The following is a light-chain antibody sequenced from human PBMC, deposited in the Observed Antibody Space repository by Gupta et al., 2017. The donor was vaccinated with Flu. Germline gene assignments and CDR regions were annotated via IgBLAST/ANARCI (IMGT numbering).Light chain of an antibody. J-gene: IGKJ1*01. V-gene: IGKV3-11*01. CDR2: DAS. CDR3: QQRSTWT. CDR1: QSVSSY. Sequence: EIVLTQSPATLSLSPGERATLSCRASQSVSSYLAWYQQKPGQAPRLLIYDASNRATGIPARFSGGGSGTDFTLTISSLEPEDFAVYYCQQRSTWTFGQGTKVESK.